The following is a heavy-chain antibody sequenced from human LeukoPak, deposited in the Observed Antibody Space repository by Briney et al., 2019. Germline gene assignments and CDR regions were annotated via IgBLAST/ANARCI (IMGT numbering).Heavy chain of an antibody. V-gene: IGHV4-39*07. J-gene: IGHJ4*02. CDR3: ARRGSYYDFWTGRGDYFDY. D-gene: IGHD3-3*01. CDR1: GGSISSSSYY. Sequence: PSETLSLTCTVSGGSISSSSYYWGWIRQPPGKGLEWIGSIYYSGSTYYNPSLKSRVTISVDTSKNQFSLKLSSVTAADTAVYYCARRGSYYDFWTGRGDYFDYWGQGTLVTVSS. CDR2: IYYSGST.